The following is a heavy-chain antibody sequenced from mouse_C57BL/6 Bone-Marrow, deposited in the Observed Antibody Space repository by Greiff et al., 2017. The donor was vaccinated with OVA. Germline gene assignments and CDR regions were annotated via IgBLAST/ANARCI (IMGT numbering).Heavy chain of an antibody. J-gene: IGHJ2*01. CDR1: GFTFSSYG. CDR3: ARLRYSNYYFDY. V-gene: IGHV5-6*01. Sequence: EVKLMESGGDLVKPGGSLKLSCAASGFTFSSYGMSWVRQTPDKRLEWVATISSGGSYTSSPASVKGRFTISRDNAKNTLYLQLSSLKSEDTAMYYCARLRYSNYYFDYWGQGTTLTVSS. CDR2: ISSGGSYT. D-gene: IGHD2-5*01.